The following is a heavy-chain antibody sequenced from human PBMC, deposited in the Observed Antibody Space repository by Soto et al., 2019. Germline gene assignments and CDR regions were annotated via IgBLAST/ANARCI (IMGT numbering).Heavy chain of an antibody. Sequence: TVSGGSISSYYWSWIRQPPGKGLEWIGCIYYSGSTNYNPSLKSRVTISVDTSKNQFSLKLSSVTAADTAVYYCARLVDIVPIHPRRAFDIWGQGTMVTVSS. D-gene: IGHD5-12*01. CDR3: ARLVDIVPIHPRRAFDI. V-gene: IGHV4-59*01. J-gene: IGHJ3*02. CDR2: IYYSGST. CDR1: GGSISSYY.